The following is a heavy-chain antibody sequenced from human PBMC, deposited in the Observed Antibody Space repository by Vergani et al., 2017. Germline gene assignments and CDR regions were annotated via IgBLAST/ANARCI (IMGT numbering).Heavy chain of an antibody. J-gene: IGHJ3*02. D-gene: IGHD2-21*01. V-gene: IGHV1-24*01. Sequence: QVQLVQSGAEVKKPGASVKVSCKVSGYTLTELSMHWVRQAPGKGLEWMGGFDPEDGETIYAQKFQGRVTMTEDTSTDTAYMELSSLRSEDTAVYYCATVAYCGGDCYSGGAFDIWGQETMVTVSS. CDR3: ATVAYCGGDCYSGGAFDI. CDR1: GYTLTELS. CDR2: FDPEDGET.